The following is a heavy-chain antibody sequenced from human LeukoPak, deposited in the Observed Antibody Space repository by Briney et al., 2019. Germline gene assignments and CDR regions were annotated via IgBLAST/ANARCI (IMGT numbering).Heavy chain of an antibody. CDR2: VNDRGGT. CDR1: GGVSSRVFSDHY. CDR3: ASHSFEAGYIFDS. Sequence: PSETLSLTCAVSGGVSSRVFSDHYWGWIRQSPGKGLEWIGEVNDRGGTSYNPSLKSRVTISLDTSREQFSLRLTSVTAADTAVYYCASHSFEAGYIFDSWGQGTQVTVSS. J-gene: IGHJ4*02. V-gene: IGHV4-34*01. D-gene: IGHD5-18*01.